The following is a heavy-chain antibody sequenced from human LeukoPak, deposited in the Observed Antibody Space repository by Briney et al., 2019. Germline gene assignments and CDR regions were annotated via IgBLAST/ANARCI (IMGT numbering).Heavy chain of an antibody. J-gene: IGHJ4*02. V-gene: IGHV3-21*01. CDR3: ARGQTTVTYLDDRDY. Sequence: GGSLRLSCTGSGFIFSRYAVSWVRQAPGKGLEWVSAISKNTVDTYYADSVKGRFTISRDNAKNSLYLQMNSLRAEDTAVYYCARGQTTVTYLDDRDYWGQGTLVTVSS. D-gene: IGHD4-17*01. CDR2: ISKNTVDT. CDR1: GFIFSRYA.